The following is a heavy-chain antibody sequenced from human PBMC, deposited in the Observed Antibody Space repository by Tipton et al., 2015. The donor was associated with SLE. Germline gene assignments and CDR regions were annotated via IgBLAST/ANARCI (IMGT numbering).Heavy chain of an antibody. J-gene: IGHJ5*02. D-gene: IGHD3-10*01. CDR1: GGSLSSGRSY. V-gene: IGHV4-61*09. CDR2: IYTSGRP. CDR3: ARGGSGSESHYLGGWFDP. Sequence: TLSLTCSVSGGSLSSGRSYWSWIRQPAGKGLEWIGYIYTSGRPNYNPSLKSRVPISADTSNNQFSLQRSSVTAADTAVLYCARGGSGSESHYLGGWFDPWGRGTLVTVSS.